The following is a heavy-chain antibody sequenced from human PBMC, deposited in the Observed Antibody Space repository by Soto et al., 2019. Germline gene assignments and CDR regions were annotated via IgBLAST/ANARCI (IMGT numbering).Heavy chain of an antibody. Sequence: WGALLVSCASSVFTFSIYNMNWVRQAPGKGLEWVSSISSSSSYIYYADSVKGRFTISRDNAKNSLYLQMSSLRAEDTAVYYCARVHYYDSSAYYLWGQGTMVTVSS. J-gene: IGHJ4*02. CDR1: VFTFSIYN. D-gene: IGHD3-22*01. CDR2: ISSSSSYI. CDR3: ARVHYYDSSAYYL. V-gene: IGHV3-21*01.